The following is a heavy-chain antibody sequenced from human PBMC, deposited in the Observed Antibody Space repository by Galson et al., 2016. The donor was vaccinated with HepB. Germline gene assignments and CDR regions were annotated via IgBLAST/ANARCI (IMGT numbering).Heavy chain of an antibody. Sequence: QSGAEVKKPGGSLKISCKASGYSFTNYWIGWVRQVPGKGLEWVGIIYPGDSDTRYSPSFQGQVTISADRSISTAYLQWSSLKASDTAMYYCARRKNYAPDYWGQGTLVTVSS. CDR3: ARRKNYAPDY. J-gene: IGHJ4*02. CDR2: IYPGDSDT. CDR1: GYSFTNYW. D-gene: IGHD1-7*01. V-gene: IGHV5-51*01.